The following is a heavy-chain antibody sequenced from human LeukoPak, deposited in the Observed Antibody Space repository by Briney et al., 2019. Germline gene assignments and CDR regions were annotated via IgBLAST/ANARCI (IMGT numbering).Heavy chain of an antibody. Sequence: ASVKVSCKASGYTFTSYYMHWVRQAPGQGLEWMGIINPSGGSTSYAQKFQGRVTMTRDMSTSTVYMELSSLRSEDTAVYYCARDSEVVVGDSSWFDPWGPGTLVTVSS. CDR1: GYTFTSYY. V-gene: IGHV1-46*01. CDR3: ARDSEVVVGDSSWFDP. CDR2: INPSGGST. J-gene: IGHJ5*02. D-gene: IGHD2-15*01.